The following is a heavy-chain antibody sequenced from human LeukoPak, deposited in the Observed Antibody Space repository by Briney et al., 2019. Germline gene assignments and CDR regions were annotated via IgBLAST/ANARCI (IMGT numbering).Heavy chain of an antibody. CDR1: GFTFSTYW. Sequence: PGGPLRLSCAASGFTFSTYWMHSVRQAPGKGLVWVSRIKSDGSTNYADSVKGRFTISRDNAKNTLSLQMNSLRPEDTGVYYCARAPSEIGGYYPEYFRHWGQGTLVTVSS. CDR2: IKSDGST. CDR3: ARAPSEIGGYYPEYFRH. D-gene: IGHD3-3*01. V-gene: IGHV3-74*01. J-gene: IGHJ1*01.